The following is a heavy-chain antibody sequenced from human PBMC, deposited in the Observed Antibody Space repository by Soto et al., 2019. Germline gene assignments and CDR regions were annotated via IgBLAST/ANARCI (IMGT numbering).Heavy chain of an antibody. CDR3: ARRYSSAFDI. V-gene: IGHV4-59*01. D-gene: IGHD6-13*01. J-gene: IGHJ3*02. CDR1: GDSISSYS. Sequence: SETLSLTCTVSGDSISSYSWSWIRQPPGKGLEWIGNIHYNGNTKYSPSLKSRVTMSVDTSKNHFSLKLSSVTTADTAVYYCARRYSSAFDIWGQGTMVTVSS. CDR2: IHYNGNT.